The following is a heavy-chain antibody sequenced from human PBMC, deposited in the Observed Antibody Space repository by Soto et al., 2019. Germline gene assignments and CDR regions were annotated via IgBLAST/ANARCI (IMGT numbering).Heavy chain of an antibody. CDR3: ARAKAPLYSSSWYWFDP. J-gene: IGHJ5*02. V-gene: IGHV4-59*08. CDR2: IYYSGST. D-gene: IGHD6-13*01. Sequence: QVQLQESGPGLVKPSETLSLTCTVSGGSISSYYWSWIRQPPGKGLEWIGYIYYSGSTNYNPSLKRRATISVVTSKNQFSRKLSSVTAADTAVYYCARAKAPLYSSSWYWFDPWGQGTLVTVSS. CDR1: GGSISSYY.